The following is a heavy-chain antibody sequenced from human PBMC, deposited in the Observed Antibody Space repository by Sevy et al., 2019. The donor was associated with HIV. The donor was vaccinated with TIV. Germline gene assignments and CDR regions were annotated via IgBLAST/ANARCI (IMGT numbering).Heavy chain of an antibody. J-gene: IGHJ4*02. CDR1: SGSITSNNYY. Sequence: SETLSLTCSVSSGSITSNNYYWGWIRQPPGKGLEWIGIIYHSGNTYYNPSLKSRVTVSVDTSRSHFSLKVTSVAASDTAVYFCASQPGYRSTYYGFSLSRTFDSWGPGTLVTVSS. V-gene: IGHV4-39*01. CDR2: IYHSGNT. D-gene: IGHD6-19*01. CDR3: ASQPGYRSTYYGFSLSRTFDS.